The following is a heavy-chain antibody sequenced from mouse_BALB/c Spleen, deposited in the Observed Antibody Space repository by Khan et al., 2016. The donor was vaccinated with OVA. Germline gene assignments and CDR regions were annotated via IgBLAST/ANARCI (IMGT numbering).Heavy chain of an antibody. Sequence: QVQLQQSGAELARPGASVKLSCKASGYTFTDYYINWVKQRTGQGLEWIGEISPGSGDTYYNERFKGKATLTADQSSSTAYMQLSSLTSDASAVYFCARSNYFGDTFAYWGQGTLVTVSA. CDR2: ISPGSGDT. V-gene: IGHV1-77*01. J-gene: IGHJ3*01. D-gene: IGHD1-2*01. CDR3: ARSNYFGDTFAY. CDR1: GYTFTDYY.